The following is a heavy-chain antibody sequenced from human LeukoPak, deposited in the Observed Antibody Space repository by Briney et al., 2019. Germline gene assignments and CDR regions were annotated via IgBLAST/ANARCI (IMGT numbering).Heavy chain of an antibody. CDR2: ISAYNDNT. D-gene: IGHD5-12*01. J-gene: IGHJ5*02. CDR3: ARKYSGYDSNWFDP. V-gene: IGHV1-18*04. CDR1: GYTFTNYH. Sequence: ASVKVSCKASGYTFTNYHISWVRQAPGQGLEWMGWISAYNDNTNYAQKVQGRVTMTTDTSTSTAYMELRSLISYDTAVYYCARKYSGYDSNWFDPWGQGTLVTVSS.